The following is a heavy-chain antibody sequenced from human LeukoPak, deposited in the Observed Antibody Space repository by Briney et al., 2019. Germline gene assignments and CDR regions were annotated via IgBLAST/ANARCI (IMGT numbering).Heavy chain of an antibody. V-gene: IGHV4-34*01. J-gene: IGHJ5*02. D-gene: IGHD2-2*01. CDR3: ARGQVPAARGYNWFDP. CDR1: GWSFNDYY. Sequence: PSETLSLTCAVYGWSFNDYYWIWLRQPPGKGLEGIGEINARGDTNYNPSLKSRVTISVDTSKKQFSLRLTSMIAADTALYYCARGQVPAARGYNWFDPWGQGTLVTVSS. CDR2: INARGDT.